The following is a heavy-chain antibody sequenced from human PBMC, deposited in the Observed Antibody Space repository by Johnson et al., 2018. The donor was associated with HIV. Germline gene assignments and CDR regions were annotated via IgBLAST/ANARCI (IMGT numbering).Heavy chain of an antibody. J-gene: IGHJ3*02. D-gene: IGHD6-6*01. CDR3: ARSQPEEYSSSSDAFDI. V-gene: IGHV3-38-3*01. CDR2: ISGGTT. Sequence: VQLVESRGVLVQPGGSLRLSCAASGFTVSSNAMSWVRQAPGKGLEWVTSISGGTTYYADSRKGRFTLSRDISKDTLHLQMNSLRAEDTAVYYCARSQPEEYSSSSDAFDIWGQGTMVTVSS. CDR1: GFTVSSNA.